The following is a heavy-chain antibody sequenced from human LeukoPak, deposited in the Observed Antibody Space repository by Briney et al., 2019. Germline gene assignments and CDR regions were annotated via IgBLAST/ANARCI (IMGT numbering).Heavy chain of an antibody. CDR2: ISSSSSYI. V-gene: IGHV3-21*01. CDR1: GFTFSSYS. Sequence: PGGSLRLSCAASGFTFSSYSMNWVRQAPGKGLEWVSSISSSSSYIFYADSVKGRFTISRDNAKNSLYLQMNSLRAEDTAVYYCARDKVNYDILTGLYYYYGMDVRGQGTTVTVSS. CDR3: ARDKVNYDILTGLYYYYGMDV. D-gene: IGHD3-9*01. J-gene: IGHJ6*02.